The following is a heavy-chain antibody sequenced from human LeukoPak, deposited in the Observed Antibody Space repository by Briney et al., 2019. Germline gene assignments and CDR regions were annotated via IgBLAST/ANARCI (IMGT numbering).Heavy chain of an antibody. J-gene: IGHJ3*02. CDR2: VGWHGGSI. D-gene: IGHD6-6*01. Sequence: GRSLRLSCVAPGFMFDDYAIHWVRQAPGKGLEWVSGVGWHGGSIGYADSVKGRFTVSRDNAKRSLYLQMNSLRAEDTALYYCTKDKPARSSYGDAFDIWGQGTVVTVSS. V-gene: IGHV3-9*01. CDR3: TKDKPARSSYGDAFDI. CDR1: GFMFDDYA.